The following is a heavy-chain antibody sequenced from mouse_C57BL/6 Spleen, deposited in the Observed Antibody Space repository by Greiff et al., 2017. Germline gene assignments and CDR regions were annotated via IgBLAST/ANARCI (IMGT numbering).Heavy chain of an antibody. CDR3: ARRGNYYDYDYAMDY. CDR1: GFTFSSYG. J-gene: IGHJ4*01. Sequence: EVQGVESGGDLVKPGGSLKLSCAASGFTFSSYGMSWVRQTPDKRLEWVATISSGGSYTYYPDSVKGRFTISRDNAKNTLYLQMSSLKSEDTAMYYCARRGNYYDYDYAMDYWGQGTSVTVSS. CDR2: ISSGGSYT. D-gene: IGHD2-4*01. V-gene: IGHV5-6*01.